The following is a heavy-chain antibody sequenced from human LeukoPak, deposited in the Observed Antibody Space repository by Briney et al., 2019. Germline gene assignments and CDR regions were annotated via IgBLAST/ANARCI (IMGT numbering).Heavy chain of an antibody. CDR2: ISGSGGST. D-gene: IGHD3-22*01. CDR1: GFTFSSYA. V-gene: IGHV3-23*01. CDR3: AKAGIVVVITPNGFDY. Sequence: SGGSLRLSCAASGFTFSSYAMSWVRQAPGKGLEWVSAISGSGGSTYYADSVKGRFTISRDNSKNTLYLQMNSLRAEDTAVYYCAKAGIVVVITPNGFDYWGQGTLVTVSS. J-gene: IGHJ4*02.